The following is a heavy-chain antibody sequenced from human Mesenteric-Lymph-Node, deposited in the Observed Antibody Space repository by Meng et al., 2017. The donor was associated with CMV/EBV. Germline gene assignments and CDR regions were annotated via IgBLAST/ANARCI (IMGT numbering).Heavy chain of an antibody. CDR1: GFTFDSYA. CDR3: ARGGGGDGFLDY. J-gene: IGHJ4*02. V-gene: IGHV3-21*06. D-gene: IGHD3-10*01. Sequence: GESLKISCAASGFTFDSYAMNWVRQAPGKGLEWVSSISLSSRYINYADSVKGRFTISRDNAKSSLYLQMNTLRAEDTAVYYCARGGGGDGFLDYWGQGALVTVSS. CDR2: ISLSSRYI.